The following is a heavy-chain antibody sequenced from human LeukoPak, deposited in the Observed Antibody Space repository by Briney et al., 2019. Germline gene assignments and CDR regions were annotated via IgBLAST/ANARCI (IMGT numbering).Heavy chain of an antibody. Sequence: GGSLRLSCAASGFNFSTYNVNWVRQAPGKGLDWVSYISSSSRTRYYADSVRGRFTISRDNAKDSLYLQMNSLRAEDTAVYYCVRESIGFDYWGQGTLVTVSS. CDR3: VRESIGFDY. V-gene: IGHV3-48*04. CDR1: GFNFSTYN. J-gene: IGHJ4*02. D-gene: IGHD2-15*01. CDR2: ISSSSRTR.